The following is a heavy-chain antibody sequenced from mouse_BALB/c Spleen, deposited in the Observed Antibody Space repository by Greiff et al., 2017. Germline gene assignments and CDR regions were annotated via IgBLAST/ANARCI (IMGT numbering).Heavy chain of an antibody. CDR1: GYSITSGYY. J-gene: IGHJ3*01. D-gene: IGHD1-1*01. V-gene: IGHV3-6*02. CDR2: ISYDGSN. Sequence: EVKLVESGPGLVKPSQSLSLTCSVTGYSITSGYYWNWIRQFPGNKLEWMGYISYDGSNNYNPSLKNRISITRDTSKNQFFLKLNSVTTEDTATYYCARRGYGSSYRFAYWGQGTLVTVSA. CDR3: ARRGYGSSYRFAY.